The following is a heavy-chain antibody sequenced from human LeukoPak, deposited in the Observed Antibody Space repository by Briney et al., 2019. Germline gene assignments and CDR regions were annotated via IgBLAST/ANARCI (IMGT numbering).Heavy chain of an antibody. J-gene: IGHJ5*02. CDR2: IYTSGST. CDR1: GDSLSRDY. CDR3: AVLFGSGSYYNVP. Sequence: SETLSLTCTVSGDSLSRDYWSWIRQPAGKGLEWIGRIYTSGSTNYNPSLKSRVTMSVDTSKNQFSLKVSSVTAADTAVYYCAVLFGSGSYYNVPWGQGTLVTVSS. V-gene: IGHV4-4*07. D-gene: IGHD3-10*01.